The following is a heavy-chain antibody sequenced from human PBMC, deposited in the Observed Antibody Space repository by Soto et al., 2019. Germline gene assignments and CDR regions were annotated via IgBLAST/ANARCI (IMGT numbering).Heavy chain of an antibody. Sequence: SETLSLTCTVSGGSISSYYWNWIRQPPGKGLEWIGYIYYSGSTNYNPSLQSRVTISVDKSKNQFSLKLSSVTAADTAVYYCARIVVPAAMGYYYYGMDVWGQGTTVTVSS. CDR1: GGSISSYY. CDR3: ARIVVPAAMGYYYYGMDV. V-gene: IGHV4-59*12. J-gene: IGHJ6*02. D-gene: IGHD2-2*01. CDR2: IYYSGST.